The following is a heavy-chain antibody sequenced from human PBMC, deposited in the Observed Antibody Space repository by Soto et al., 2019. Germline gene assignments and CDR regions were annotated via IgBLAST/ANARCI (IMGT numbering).Heavy chain of an antibody. J-gene: IGHJ5*02. CDR3: ARVDWNDSHWFDP. CDR2: IYHSGST. V-gene: IGHV4-4*02. Sequence: QVQLQESGPGLVKPSGTLSLTCAVSGGSISSSNWWSWVRQPPGKGLEWIGEIYHSGSTNYNPSLKSRVTVSVDKSKHHFSLKLSSVTAADTAVYYCARVDWNDSHWFDPWGQGTLVTVSS. CDR1: GGSISSSNW. D-gene: IGHD1-1*01.